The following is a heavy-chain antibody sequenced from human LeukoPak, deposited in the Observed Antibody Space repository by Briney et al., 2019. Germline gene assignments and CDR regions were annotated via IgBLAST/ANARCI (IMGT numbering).Heavy chain of an antibody. D-gene: IGHD3-10*01. Sequence: ASVKVSCKASGYTFTGYYMHWVRQAPGQGLEWMGWINPNSGGTNYAQKFQGRVTMTRDTSISTAYMELSRLRSDDTAVYYCARDLGLLWFGEDYFDYWGQGTLVTVSS. CDR1: GYTFTGYY. CDR2: INPNSGGT. J-gene: IGHJ4*02. V-gene: IGHV1-2*02. CDR3: ARDLGLLWFGEDYFDY.